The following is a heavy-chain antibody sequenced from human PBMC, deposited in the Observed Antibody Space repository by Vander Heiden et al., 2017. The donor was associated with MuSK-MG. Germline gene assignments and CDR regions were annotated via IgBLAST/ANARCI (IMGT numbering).Heavy chain of an antibody. CDR2: IYPGDSDT. Sequence: EVQLVQSGAEVKKPGESLKISCKGSGYSFTSYWIGWVRQMPGQGLEWMGIIYPGDSDTRYSPSFQGQVTISADKSLSTAYLQWSSLKASETAMYYCARLPAFHLVPAAVYGRDVWGQGTTVTVSS. CDR1: GYSFTSYW. J-gene: IGHJ6*02. V-gene: IGHV5-51*01. CDR3: ARLPAFHLVPAAVYGRDV. D-gene: IGHD2-2*01.